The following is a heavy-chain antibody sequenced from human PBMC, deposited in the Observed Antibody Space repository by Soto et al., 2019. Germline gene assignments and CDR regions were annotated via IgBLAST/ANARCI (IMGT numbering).Heavy chain of an antibody. CDR2: IIPIFGTA. CDR3: MDV. V-gene: IGHV1-69*13. D-gene: IGHD6-6*01. J-gene: IGHJ6*02. Sequence: GASVKVSCKASGGTFSSYAISWVRQAPGQGLEWMGGIIPIFGTANYAQKFQGRVTITAADTAVYYCARVGSSSSSGSYYYYGMDVWGQGTTVTVSS. CDR1: GGTFSSYA.